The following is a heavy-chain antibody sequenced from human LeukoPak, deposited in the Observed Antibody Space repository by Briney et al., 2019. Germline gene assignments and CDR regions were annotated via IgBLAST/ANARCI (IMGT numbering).Heavy chain of an antibody. CDR2: IWYDGSNK. D-gene: IGHD2-15*01. V-gene: IGHV3-33*08. CDR1: GFTFSSYD. Sequence: GGSLRLSCAASGFTFSSYDMHWVRQAPGKGLEWVALIWYDGSNKYYADSVKGRFTISRDNSRNTLYLQMNSLRAEDTAAYYCARDRSGTFDYWGQGTLVTVSS. J-gene: IGHJ4*02. CDR3: ARDRSGTFDY.